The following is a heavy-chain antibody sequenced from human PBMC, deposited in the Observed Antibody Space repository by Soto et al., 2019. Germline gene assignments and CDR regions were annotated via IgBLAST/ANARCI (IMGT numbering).Heavy chain of an antibody. J-gene: IGHJ5*02. V-gene: IGHV4-39*01. Sequence: SETLSLTCTVSGGSISSSSYYWGWIRQPPGKGLEWIGSIYYSGSTYYKPSLKSRVTISVDTSKNQFSLKLSSVTAADTAVYYCARRGSYCSSTSCYGSWFDPWGQGTLVTVSS. CDR2: IYYSGST. D-gene: IGHD2-2*01. CDR1: GGSISSSSYY. CDR3: ARRGSYCSSTSCYGSWFDP.